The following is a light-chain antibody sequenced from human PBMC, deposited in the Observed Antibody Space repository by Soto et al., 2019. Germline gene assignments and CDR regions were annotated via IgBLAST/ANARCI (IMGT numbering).Light chain of an antibody. CDR3: QSYDSSLSGYV. V-gene: IGLV1-40*01. J-gene: IGLJ1*01. CDR2: GNT. Sequence: QSELTQPPSVSGAPGQRITISCTGSSSNIGAGYPVHWYQQLPGTAPKLLIFGNTIRPSGVPDRFSGSRSGLAITGLQAEDEADYYCQSYDSSLSGYVFGTGTKVTVL. CDR1: SSNIGAGYP.